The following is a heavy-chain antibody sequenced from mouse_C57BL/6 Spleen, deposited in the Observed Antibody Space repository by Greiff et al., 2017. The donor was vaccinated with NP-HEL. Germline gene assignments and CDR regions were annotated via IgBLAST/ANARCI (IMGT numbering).Heavy chain of an antibody. D-gene: IGHD1-1*01. CDR3: ASPTDDWYFDD. V-gene: IGHV7-3*01. J-gene: IGHJ1*03. Sequence: VQLKESGGGLVQPGGSLSLSCAASGFTFTDYYMSWVRQPPGKALEWLGFIRNKANGYTTEYSASVKGRFTISRDNSQSILNRQMNALRAEDSATYYRASPTDDWYFDDWGTGTTVTVSS. CDR2: IRNKANGYTT. CDR1: GFTFTDYY.